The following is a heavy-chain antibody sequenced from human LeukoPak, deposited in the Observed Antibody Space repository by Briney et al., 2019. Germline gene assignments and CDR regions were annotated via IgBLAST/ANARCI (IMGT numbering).Heavy chain of an antibody. D-gene: IGHD5-12*01. CDR3: ARGLRYSAAFDI. Sequence: GGSLRLSCAASGFTFSSYAMSWVRQAPGKGLEWVSAISGSGGGTYYADSVKGRFTISRDNSKNMVYLQMNSLRAEDTAVYYCARGLRYSAAFDIWGQGTLVTVS. J-gene: IGHJ3*02. V-gene: IGHV3-23*01. CDR2: ISGSGGGT. CDR1: GFTFSSYA.